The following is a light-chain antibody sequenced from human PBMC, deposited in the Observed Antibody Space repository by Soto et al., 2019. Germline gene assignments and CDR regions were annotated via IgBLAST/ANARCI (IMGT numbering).Light chain of an antibody. CDR2: GAS. CDR3: QQYSSWHPWT. CDR1: QSVSSE. V-gene: IGKV3-15*01. J-gene: IGKJ1*01. Sequence: DIVLTQPPATLPVSPGERATLSYRASQSVSSELAWYQLTPGQATRLIIYGASARANGIPARFSGSESGTEFTLTVCSLESEDSSVYYCQQYSSWHPWTFGQGTKVDI.